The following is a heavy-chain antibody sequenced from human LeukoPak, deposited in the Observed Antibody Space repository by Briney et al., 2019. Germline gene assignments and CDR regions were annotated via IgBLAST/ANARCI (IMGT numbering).Heavy chain of an antibody. CDR2: ISYDGSNK. CDR1: GFTFSSYS. D-gene: IGHD6-13*01. V-gene: IGHV3-30*03. CDR3: ARLSIAAAGTQFDY. J-gene: IGHJ4*02. Sequence: GGSLRLTCAASGFTFSSYSMNWVRQAPGKGLEWVAVISYDGSNKYYADSVKGRFTISRDNSKNTLYLQMNSLRAEDTAVYYCARLSIAAAGTQFDYWGQGTLVTVSS.